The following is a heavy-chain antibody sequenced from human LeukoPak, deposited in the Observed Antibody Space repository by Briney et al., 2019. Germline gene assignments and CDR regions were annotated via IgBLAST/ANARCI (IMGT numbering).Heavy chain of an antibody. CDR3: AKDDNYIRFSS. CDR1: GFTFSSHG. CDR2: ISGSGGNT. J-gene: IGHJ5*02. Sequence: GETLRLSGAASGFTFSSHGMNWVRQAPGKGLEWGSGISGSGGNTYCADSVKGRFTISRDNSKNTLYLQMNSLRAEDTAVYYCAKDDNYIRFSSWGQGTLVTVSS. D-gene: IGHD3-16*01. V-gene: IGHV3-23*01.